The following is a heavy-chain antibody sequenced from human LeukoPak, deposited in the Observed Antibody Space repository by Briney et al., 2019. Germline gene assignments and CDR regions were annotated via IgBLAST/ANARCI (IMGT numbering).Heavy chain of an antibody. D-gene: IGHD3-9*01. Sequence: ASVKVSCKASGGTFSSYAISWVRQAPGQGLEWMGGIIPIFGTANYAQKFQGRVTITADESTSTAYMELSSLRSEDTAVYYCARDLNRRILTSYYGMDVWGQGTTVTVSS. V-gene: IGHV1-69*13. CDR1: GGTFSSYA. CDR2: IIPIFGTA. J-gene: IGHJ6*02. CDR3: ARDLNRRILTSYYGMDV.